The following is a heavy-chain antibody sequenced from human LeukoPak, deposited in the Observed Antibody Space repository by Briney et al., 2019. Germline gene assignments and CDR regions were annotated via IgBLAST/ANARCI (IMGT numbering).Heavy chain of an antibody. D-gene: IGHD2-21*01. J-gene: IGHJ4*02. CDR1: GFTFSDYW. V-gene: IGHV3-74*01. CDR2: INTDGSST. Sequence: PGGSLRLSCAASGFTFSDYWMYWVRQVPGKGLVWVSDINTDGSSTRYADSVKGRFTVSRDNAKSTLYLQMNSLRAEDTAVYFCTRSLLGGDNFWGQGALVTVSS. CDR3: TRSLLGGDNF.